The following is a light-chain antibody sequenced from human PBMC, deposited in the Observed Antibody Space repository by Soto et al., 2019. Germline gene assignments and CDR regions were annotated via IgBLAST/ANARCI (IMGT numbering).Light chain of an antibody. CDR2: EGS. V-gene: IGLV2-23*01. CDR1: SSDVGSYNL. Sequence: QSALTQPASVSGSPGQSITISCTGTSSDVGSYNLVSWYQQHPGKAPKLMIYEGSKRPSGVSNRFSGSKSGNTASLTISGLQAEDEADYYCRSYAGSSTPYVFGTGTKVTVL. CDR3: RSYAGSSTPYV. J-gene: IGLJ1*01.